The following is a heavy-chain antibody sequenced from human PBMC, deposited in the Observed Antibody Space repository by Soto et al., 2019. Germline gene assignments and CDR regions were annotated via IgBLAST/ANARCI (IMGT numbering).Heavy chain of an antibody. V-gene: IGHV3-7*03. J-gene: IGHJ5*02. CDR3: ACYFRGRGRCFFYX. CDR1: EFNFISSC. CDR2: ITQDGSGT. D-gene: IGHD2-15*01. Sequence: WWSLRLSCIASEFNFISSCMGWVRQAPGKGKEWVANITQDGSGTHYVDAVQGRFTIYRDNAKKSLYLQINSIRAEDTAVYYCACYFRGRGRCFFYXWGQGTLVTVSX.